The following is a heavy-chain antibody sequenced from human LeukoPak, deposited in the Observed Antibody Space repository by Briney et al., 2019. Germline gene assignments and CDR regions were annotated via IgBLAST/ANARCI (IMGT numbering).Heavy chain of an antibody. V-gene: IGHV4-61*01. Sequence: SSETLSLTCTVSVGSVSSGSYYWSWIRLPPGKGLEWIGYIYYSGSTNYNPSLKSRVTISVDTSKNLFSLKLSSVTATDTAVYFCARRLVTGNFDYWGQGTLVTVSS. D-gene: IGHD7-27*01. J-gene: IGHJ4*02. CDR1: VGSVSSGSYY. CDR3: ARRLVTGNFDY. CDR2: IYYSGST.